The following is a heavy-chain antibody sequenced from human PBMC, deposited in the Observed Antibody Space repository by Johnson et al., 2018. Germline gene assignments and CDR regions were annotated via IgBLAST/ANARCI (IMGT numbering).Heavy chain of an antibody. Sequence: QLVESGGGVVQPGRSLRLSCAASGFTFSSYGMHWVRQAPGKGLEWVAVISYDGSNKYYADSVKGRFTISRDNSKNTLYLQMNSLRAEDTAVYYCAKVRVVVVPAAIYYYGMDVWGQGTTVTVSS. CDR1: GFTFSSYG. J-gene: IGHJ6*02. D-gene: IGHD2-2*02. CDR2: ISYDGSNK. V-gene: IGHV3-30*18. CDR3: AKVRVVVVPAAIYYYGMDV.